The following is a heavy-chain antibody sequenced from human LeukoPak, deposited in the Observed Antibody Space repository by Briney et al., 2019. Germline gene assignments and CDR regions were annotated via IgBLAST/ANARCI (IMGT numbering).Heavy chain of an antibody. V-gene: IGHV1-8*02. CDR1: GGTFSSYA. Sequence: ASVKVSCKASGGTFSSYAISWVRQAPGQGLEWMGWMNPNSGNTGYAQKFQGRVTMTRNTSISTAYMELSSLRSEDTAVYYCARGPIEWDAFDIWGQGTMVTVSS. D-gene: IGHD3-3*01. CDR2: MNPNSGNT. CDR3: ARGPIEWDAFDI. J-gene: IGHJ3*02.